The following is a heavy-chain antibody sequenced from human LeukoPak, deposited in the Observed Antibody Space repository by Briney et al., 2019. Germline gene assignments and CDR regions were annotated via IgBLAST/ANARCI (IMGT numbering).Heavy chain of an antibody. CDR3: ARVTNSGYDSGNFDY. V-gene: IGHV3-21*01. Sequence: GGSLRLSCAASGFTFSPYSMNWVRQAPGKGLEWVSFISSSSSYIYYADSVKGRFTISRDNAKKSLFMQMNSLRAEDTAVYYCARVTNSGYDSGNFDYWGQGTLVTVSS. CDR1: GFTFSPYS. CDR2: ISSSSSYI. J-gene: IGHJ4*02. D-gene: IGHD5-12*01.